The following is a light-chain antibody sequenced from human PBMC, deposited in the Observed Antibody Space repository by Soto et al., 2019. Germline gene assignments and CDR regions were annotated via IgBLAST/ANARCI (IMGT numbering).Light chain of an antibody. CDR2: GNS. CDR1: SSNIGAGYD. Sequence: SVLPQPPSVSGAPGQRVTISCTGSSSNIGAGYDVHWYQQLPGTAPKLLIYGNSNRPSGVPDRFSGSKSGTSASLAITGLQAEDEADYYCQSYDSSLSGPVVFGGGTK. J-gene: IGLJ2*01. V-gene: IGLV1-40*01. CDR3: QSYDSSLSGPVV.